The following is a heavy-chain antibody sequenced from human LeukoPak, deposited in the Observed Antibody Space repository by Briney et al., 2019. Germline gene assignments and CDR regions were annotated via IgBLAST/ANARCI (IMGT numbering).Heavy chain of an antibody. CDR2: IYYSGST. D-gene: IGHD3-10*01. V-gene: IGHV4-39*01. J-gene: IGHJ6*03. CDR1: GGSISSNSYY. Sequence: SETLSLTCTVSGGSISSNSYYWGWIRQPPGKGLEWIGSIYYSGSTYYNPSLKSRVTISVDTSKNQFSLKLSSVTAADTAVYYCARHRLEGRFGLTAYYYYCYYMDVWGKGTTVTISS. CDR3: ARHRLEGRFGLTAYYYYCYYMDV.